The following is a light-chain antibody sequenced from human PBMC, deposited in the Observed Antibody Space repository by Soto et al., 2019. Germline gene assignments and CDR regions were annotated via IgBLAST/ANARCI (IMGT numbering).Light chain of an antibody. CDR1: QSISSW. CDR3: QQYDT. Sequence: IQMTLSPSTLSARVPDRVTITCRASQSISSWLAWYQQKPGKAPKLLIYDASSLESGVPSRFSGSGSGTEFTFSISSLQPHDFAPDSSQQYDTFDEGSRV. V-gene: IGKV1-5*01. CDR2: DAS. J-gene: IGKJ4*02.